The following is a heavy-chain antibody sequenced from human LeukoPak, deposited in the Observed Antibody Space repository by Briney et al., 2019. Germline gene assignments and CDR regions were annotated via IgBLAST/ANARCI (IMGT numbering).Heavy chain of an antibody. V-gene: IGHV7-4-1*02. D-gene: IGHD3-16*01. CDR1: GYTFTGYY. CDR3: ARDYYDYVLNY. Sequence: ASVKVSCKASGYTFTGYYMHWVRQAPGQGLEWMGWINTNTGNPTYAQGFTGRFVFSLDTSVSTAYLQISSLKAEDTAVYYCARDYYDYVLNYWGQGTLVTVSS. CDR2: INTNTGNP. J-gene: IGHJ4*02.